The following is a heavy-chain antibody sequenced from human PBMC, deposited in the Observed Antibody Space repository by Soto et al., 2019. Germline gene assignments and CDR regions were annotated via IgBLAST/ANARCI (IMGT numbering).Heavy chain of an antibody. CDR1: GGTFSSYI. CDR2: IIPILGIA. D-gene: IGHD3-22*01. V-gene: IGHV1-69*02. Sequence: QVQLVQSGAEVKKPGSSVKVSCKASGGTFSSYIINWVRQAPGQGLEWMGRIIPILGIAKYAQKFQGRVKITADKSTSTAYMELCSLRSEDTAVYYCARGLHYDSISLDDYWGQGTLVTVSS. CDR3: ARGLHYDSISLDDY. J-gene: IGHJ4*02.